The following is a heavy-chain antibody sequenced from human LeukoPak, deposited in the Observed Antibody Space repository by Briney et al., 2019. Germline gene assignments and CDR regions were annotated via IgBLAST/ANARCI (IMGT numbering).Heavy chain of an antibody. Sequence: SDTLSLTCTVSDGFITNYYWSWVRQPPGKGLEFIGYVHYSGTTNYNPSLRSRVTISVDTSKNQFSLKLSSVTAADTAVYYCARLWFGDYKYFDYWGQGTLVTVSS. J-gene: IGHJ4*02. CDR2: VHYSGTT. V-gene: IGHV4-59*07. D-gene: IGHD3-10*01. CDR1: DGFITNYY. CDR3: ARLWFGDYKYFDY.